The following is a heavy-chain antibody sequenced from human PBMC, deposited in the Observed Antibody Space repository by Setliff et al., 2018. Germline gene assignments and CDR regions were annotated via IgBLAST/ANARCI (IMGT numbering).Heavy chain of an antibody. CDR1: GYSFTNNW. J-gene: IGHJ4*01. D-gene: IGHD2-2*01. CDR2: IFPGNSNT. Sequence: GQSLKPSCQASGYSFTNNWIAWVRQMPGKGLECMGIIFPGNSNTRYSPSFQGQVTISVDKAINTAYLQWTSLKVSDTAVYFCARQGCGTTSCHSIDYWGQGTLVTVSS. V-gene: IGHV5-51*01. CDR3: ARQGCGTTSCHSIDY.